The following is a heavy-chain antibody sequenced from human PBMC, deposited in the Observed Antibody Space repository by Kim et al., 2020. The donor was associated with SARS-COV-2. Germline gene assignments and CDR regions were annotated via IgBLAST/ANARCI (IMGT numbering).Heavy chain of an antibody. CDR2: IYYSGST. CDR1: GGSISSGGYY. V-gene: IGHV4-31*03. D-gene: IGHD3-9*01. J-gene: IGHJ4*02. Sequence: SETLSLTCTVSGGSISSGGYYWSWIRQHPGKGLEWIGYIYYSGSTYYNPSLKSRVTISVDTSKNQFSLKLSSVTAADTAVYYCARERKLNGGYWVYYDILTGYPDYWGQGTLVTVSS. CDR3: ARERKLNGGYWVYYDILTGYPDY.